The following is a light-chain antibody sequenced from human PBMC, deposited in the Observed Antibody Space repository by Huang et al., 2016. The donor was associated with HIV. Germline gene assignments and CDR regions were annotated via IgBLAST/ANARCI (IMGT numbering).Light chain of an antibody. J-gene: IGKJ1*01. V-gene: IGKV3-11*01. Sequence: EIVLTQSPATLSLSPGERATLSCRASQSVGSDLAWYQQKPGQSPSLLIFDASNRATGIPARFSGSGSGTDFTLTISSLEPEDFAVYYCQQRSDWPRTFGQGTKVEIK. CDR2: DAS. CDR1: QSVGSD. CDR3: QQRSDWPRT.